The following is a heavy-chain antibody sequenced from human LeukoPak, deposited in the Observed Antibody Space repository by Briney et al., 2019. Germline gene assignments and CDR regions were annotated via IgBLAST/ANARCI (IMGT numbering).Heavy chain of an antibody. CDR2: IYYSGST. D-gene: IGHD3-3*01. J-gene: IGHJ2*01. CDR3: ARAILTASGYVWHFDL. V-gene: IGHV4-31*03. CDR1: GGSISSGGYW. Sequence: PSETLSLTCTVSGGSISSGGYWWSWIRQHPGKGLEWIGYIYYSGSTYYNPSRKSRLTMSVDTSKNQFSLKLSSATAADTAVYYCARAILTASGYVWHFDLWGRGTLVTVSS.